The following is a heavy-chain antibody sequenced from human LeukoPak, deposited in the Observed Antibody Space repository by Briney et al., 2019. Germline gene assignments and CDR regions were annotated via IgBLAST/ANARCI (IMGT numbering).Heavy chain of an antibody. CDR2: IYTSGST. D-gene: IGHD1-26*01. CDR1: GDSISSGSYY. J-gene: IGHJ4*02. V-gene: IGHV4-61*02. CDR3: ARDIVGATHDY. Sequence: SETLSLTCTVSGDSISSGSYYWSWIRQPAGKGLEWIGRIYTSGSTNYHPSLKSRVTISVDTSKNQFSLKLSSVTAADTAMYYCARDIVGATHDYWGQGTLVTVSS.